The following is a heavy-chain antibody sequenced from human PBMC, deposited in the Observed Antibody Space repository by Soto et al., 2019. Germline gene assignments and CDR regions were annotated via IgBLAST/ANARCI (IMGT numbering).Heavy chain of an antibody. CDR2: IDPNDSQT. Sequence: GESLKGSCQASGYSFSSSWIGWVRQMPGKGLEWMGIIDPNDSQTIYSPSFQGQVTISADKSIDTAYLQWSSLKTSDTAMYYCARHAGNSWKGDYFDYWGQGALVTVSS. D-gene: IGHD6-13*01. V-gene: IGHV5-51*01. J-gene: IGHJ4*02. CDR3: ARHAGNSWKGDYFDY. CDR1: GYSFSSSW.